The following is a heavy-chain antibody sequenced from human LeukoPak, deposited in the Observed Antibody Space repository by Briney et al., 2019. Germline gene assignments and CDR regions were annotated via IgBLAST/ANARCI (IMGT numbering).Heavy chain of an antibody. D-gene: IGHD6-19*01. Sequence: SETLSLTCTVSGGPIGSSSYYWGWIRQPPGKGLEWIATIYYSGSTNYNPSLKSRVTISVDTSKNQFSLKLSSVTAADTAVYYCARCRRQWLVRFSNWFDPWGQGTLVTVSS. CDR2: IYYSGST. V-gene: IGHV4-39*07. J-gene: IGHJ5*02. CDR3: ARCRRQWLVRFSNWFDP. CDR1: GGPIGSSSYY.